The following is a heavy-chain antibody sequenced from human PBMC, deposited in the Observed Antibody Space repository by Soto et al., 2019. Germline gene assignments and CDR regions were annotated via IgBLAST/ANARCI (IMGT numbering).Heavy chain of an antibody. CDR2: IWYDGSNK. Sequence: GGSLRLSCAASGFTFSSYGMHWVRQAPGKGLEWVAVIWYDGSNKYYADSVKGRFTISRDNAKNSLYLQMNSLRAEDTAVYYCARDRDYYDSSGYPDAFDIWGEGTMVTVSS. CDR3: ARDRDYYDSSGYPDAFDI. V-gene: IGHV3-33*08. D-gene: IGHD3-22*01. J-gene: IGHJ3*02. CDR1: GFTFSSYG.